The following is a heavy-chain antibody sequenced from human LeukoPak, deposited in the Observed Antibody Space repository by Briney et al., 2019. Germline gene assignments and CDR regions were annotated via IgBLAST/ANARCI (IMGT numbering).Heavy chain of an antibody. V-gene: IGHV4-59*08. Sequence: PSETLSLTCTVSGGSISSYYWSWIRQPPGKGLEWIGYIYYSGSTNYNPSLKSRVTISVDTSKNQFSLKLSSVNAAGTAVYYCARQEYSSSRGAFGYWGQGTLVTVSS. CDR2: IYYSGST. CDR1: GGSISSYY. J-gene: IGHJ4*02. D-gene: IGHD6-13*01. CDR3: ARQEYSSSRGAFGY.